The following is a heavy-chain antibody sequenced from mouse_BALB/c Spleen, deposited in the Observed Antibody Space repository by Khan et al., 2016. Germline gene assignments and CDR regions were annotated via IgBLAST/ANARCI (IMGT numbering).Heavy chain of an antibody. V-gene: IGHV5-12-1*01. CDR3: ASRNDYLDY. Sequence: EVELVESGGGLVKPGGSLKLSCAASAFAFSSYDMSWVRQTPEKRLVWVAYISSGGGSTYYPDTVKGRFTISRDNAKNTLYLQRSRLKSEDTAMYHWASRNDYLDYWGQGTTLTVSS. J-gene: IGHJ2*01. CDR1: AFAFSSYD. CDR2: ISSGGGST.